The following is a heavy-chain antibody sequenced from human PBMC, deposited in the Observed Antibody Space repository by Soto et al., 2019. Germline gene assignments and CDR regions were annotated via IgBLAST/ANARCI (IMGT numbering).Heavy chain of an antibody. J-gene: IGHJ4*02. D-gene: IGHD2-2*01. CDR1: GDSVSSGGYY. CDR2: ICCSGST. CDR3: ARGMDTSKGGW. Sequence: QVQLQESGPGLVKPSETLSLTCTVSGDSVSSGGYYWSWIRQPPGKGLEWIGYICCSGSTDYNPTLRSRVIISVDTSKNQLSRKLSSVTAADTAVYYCARGMDTSKGGWWGQGTLVTVSS. V-gene: IGHV4-61*08.